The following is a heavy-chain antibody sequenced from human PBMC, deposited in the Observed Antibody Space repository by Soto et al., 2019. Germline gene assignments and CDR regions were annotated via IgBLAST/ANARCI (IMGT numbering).Heavy chain of an antibody. CDR3: ARHGRSYWELHQRWYFDY. V-gene: IGHV4-39*01. D-gene: IGHD1-26*01. CDR1: GGSISSSSYY. J-gene: IGHJ4*02. CDR2: IYYSGST. Sequence: SETLSLTCTVSGGSISSSSYYWGWIRQPPGKGLEWIGSIYYSGSTYYNPSLKSRVTISVDTSKNQFSLKLSSVTAADTAVYYCARHGRSYWELHQRWYFDYWGQGTLVTVSS.